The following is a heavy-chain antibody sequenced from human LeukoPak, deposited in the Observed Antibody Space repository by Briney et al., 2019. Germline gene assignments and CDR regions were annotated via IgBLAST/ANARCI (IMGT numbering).Heavy chain of an antibody. D-gene: IGHD3-10*01. CDR2: TYTSGST. V-gene: IGHV4-4*09. CDR3: ASQTMVRGVIGYGWFDP. J-gene: IGHJ5*02. Sequence: SETLSLTCTVSGGSISSHYWSWIRQPPGKGLEWIGYTYTSGSTNYNPSLKSRVTISVDTSKNQFSLKLSSVTAADTAVYYCASQTMVRGVIGYGWFDPWGQGTLVTVSS. CDR1: GGSISSHY.